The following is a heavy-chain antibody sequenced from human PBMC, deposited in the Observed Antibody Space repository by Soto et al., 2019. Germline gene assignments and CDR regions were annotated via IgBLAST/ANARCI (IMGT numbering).Heavy chain of an antibody. J-gene: IGHJ3*02. CDR1: GFTVSSNY. Sequence: PGGSLRLSCAASGFTVSSNYMSWVRRAPGKGLEWVSVIYSGGSTYYADSVKGRFTISRDNSKNTLYLQMNSLRAEDTAVYYCARFFSAPPNAFDIWGQGTMVTVSS. CDR3: ARFFSAPPNAFDI. CDR2: IYSGGST. V-gene: IGHV3-53*01.